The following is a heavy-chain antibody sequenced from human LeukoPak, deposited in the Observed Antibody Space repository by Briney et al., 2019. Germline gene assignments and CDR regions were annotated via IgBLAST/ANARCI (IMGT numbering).Heavy chain of an antibody. V-gene: IGHV4-59*12. CDR2: IDYTGST. D-gene: IGHD5-24*01. CDR1: GGFISAYY. Sequence: SETLSLTCTVSGGFISAYYWNWIRQPPGKGLEWIAYIDYTGSTNYNPSLKSRVTISVDRSKNQFSLKLSSVTAADTAVYYCARGGGYNLYDYWGQGTLVTVSS. CDR3: ARGGGYNLYDY. J-gene: IGHJ4*02.